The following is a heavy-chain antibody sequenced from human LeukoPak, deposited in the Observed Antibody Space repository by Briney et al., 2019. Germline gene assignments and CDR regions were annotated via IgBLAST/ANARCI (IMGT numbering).Heavy chain of an antibody. V-gene: IGHV4-59*12. J-gene: IGHJ5*02. CDR2: VFHSGVT. Sequence: PSETLSLTCSDSGDSITSYYWSWIRQPPGRGLEWIGYVFHSGVTNYNPSLKSRVSLSLDTSKNQFSLKLKSVTAADTAVYFCATRADWFDPWGQGTLVTVPS. CDR1: GDSITSYY. CDR3: ATRADWFDP.